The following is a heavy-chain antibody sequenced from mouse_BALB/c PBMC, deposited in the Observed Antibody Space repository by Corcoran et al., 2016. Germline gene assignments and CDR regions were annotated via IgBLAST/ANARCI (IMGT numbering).Heavy chain of an antibody. D-gene: IGHD2-2*01. CDR3: AREGYGYDVAY. CDR2: INPNNGGT. V-gene: IGHV1-18*01. CDR1: GYTFTEYT. J-gene: IGHJ3*01. Sequence: EVQLQQSGPELVKPGASVKISCKTSGYTFTEYTMHWVKQSHGKSIEWMGGINPNNGGTSYNQKVKGKATLTVDKSSSTAYMELRSLTSEDSAVYYCAREGYGYDVAYWGQGTLVTVSA.